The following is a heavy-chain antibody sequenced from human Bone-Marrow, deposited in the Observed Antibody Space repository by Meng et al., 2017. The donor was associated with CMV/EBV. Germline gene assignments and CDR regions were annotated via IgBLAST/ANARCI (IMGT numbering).Heavy chain of an antibody. D-gene: IGHD1-26*01. CDR2: ISSSGSTI. CDR1: GFTFSDYY. Sequence: GESLKISCAASGFTFSDYYMSWIRQAPGKGLEWVSYISSSGSTIYYADSVKGRFTISRDNAKNSLYLQMNSLRAEDTAAYYCARGGRIVGATSLGDWGQGTLVTVSS. CDR3: ARGGRIVGATSLGD. J-gene: IGHJ4*02. V-gene: IGHV3-11*04.